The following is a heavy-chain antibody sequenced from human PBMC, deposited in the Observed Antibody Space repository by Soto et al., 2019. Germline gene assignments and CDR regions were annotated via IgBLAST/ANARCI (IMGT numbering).Heavy chain of an antibody. CDR1: GYTLTELS. Sequence: QVQLVQSGAEVKKPGASVKVSCKVSGYTLTELSMHWVRQAPGKGLEWMGGFDPEDGETIYAQKFQGRVTMTEDTSTDTAYMELRSVRSEDTAVYYCATVTIAVAGTEAYGMDVWGQGTTVTVSS. CDR2: FDPEDGET. J-gene: IGHJ6*02. D-gene: IGHD6-19*01. CDR3: ATVTIAVAGTEAYGMDV. V-gene: IGHV1-24*01.